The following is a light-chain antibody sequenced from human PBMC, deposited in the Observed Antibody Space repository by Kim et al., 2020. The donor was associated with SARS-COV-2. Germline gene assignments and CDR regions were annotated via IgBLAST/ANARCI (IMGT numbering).Light chain of an antibody. CDR1: QGISSY. CDR3: QQYYSYPPT. J-gene: IGKJ4*01. Sequence: AIRMTQSPSSLSASTGDRVTITCRASQGISSYLAWYQQKPGKAPKLLIYAASTLQSGVPSRFSGSGSGTDFTLTISCLQSEDFATYYCQQYYSYPPTSGGGTKVDIK. V-gene: IGKV1-8*01. CDR2: AAS.